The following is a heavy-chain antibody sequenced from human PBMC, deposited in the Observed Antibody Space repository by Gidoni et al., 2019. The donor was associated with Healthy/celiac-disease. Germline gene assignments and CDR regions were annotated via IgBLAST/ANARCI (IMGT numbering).Heavy chain of an antibody. Sequence: EVQLVESGGGLVKPGGSLRLSCAASGFTFSSYSMNWVRQAPGKGLEWVSSISSSSSYIYYADSVKGRFTISRDNAKNSLYLQMNSLRAEDTAVYYCARDKNGDSNFDYWGQGTLVTVSS. CDR1: GFTFSSYS. CDR3: ARDKNGDSNFDY. D-gene: IGHD4-17*01. V-gene: IGHV3-21*01. CDR2: ISSSSSYI. J-gene: IGHJ4*02.